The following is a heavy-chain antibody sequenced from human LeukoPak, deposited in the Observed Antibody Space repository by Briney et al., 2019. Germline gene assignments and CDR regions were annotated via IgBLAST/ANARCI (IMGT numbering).Heavy chain of an antibody. CDR2: ISGDGGTT. Sequence: QPGGSLRLSCAASGFTFSSYWMHWVRQAPGKGLAWVSRISGDGGTTNYADSVKGRFTISRDNAKNTVYSQMNSLRAEDTAVYYCARTTLGEEKWGQGILVTVSS. CDR1: GFTFSSYW. CDR3: ARTTLGEEK. D-gene: IGHD3-16*01. V-gene: IGHV3-74*01. J-gene: IGHJ4*02.